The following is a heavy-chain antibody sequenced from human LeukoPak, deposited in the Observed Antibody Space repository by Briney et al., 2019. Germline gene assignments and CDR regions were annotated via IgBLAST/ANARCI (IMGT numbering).Heavy chain of an antibody. CDR3: AKDSNYASPTLRSLGY. CDR2: ISGSGGST. CDR1: GFTFSSYI. V-gene: IGHV3-23*01. D-gene: IGHD4-11*01. J-gene: IGHJ4*02. Sequence: GGSLRLSCAASGFTFSSYIMSWVRQAPGKGLEWVSVISGSGGSTYYAESVKGRFTISRDNSKNTLYLQMNSLRAEDTAVYYCAKDSNYASPTLRSLGYWGQGTLVTVSS.